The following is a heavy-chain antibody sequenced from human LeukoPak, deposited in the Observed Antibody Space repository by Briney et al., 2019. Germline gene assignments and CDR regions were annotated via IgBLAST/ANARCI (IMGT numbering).Heavy chain of an antibody. Sequence: VKVSCKASGYTFTDYYMHWVRQAPGQGLEWMGRINPNSGGTNYVQKFQGRVTMTRDTSISTAYMELSSLRSEDTAVYYCARTEAVSDAFDIWGQGTMVTVSS. D-gene: IGHD6-19*01. J-gene: IGHJ3*02. CDR3: ARTEAVSDAFDI. V-gene: IGHV1-2*06. CDR1: GYTFTDYY. CDR2: INPNSGGT.